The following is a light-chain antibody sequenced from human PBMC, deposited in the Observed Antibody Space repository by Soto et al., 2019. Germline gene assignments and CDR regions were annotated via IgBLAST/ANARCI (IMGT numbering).Light chain of an antibody. J-gene: IGLJ1*01. CDR2: EVS. CDR1: SSDVGGYNY. Sequence: QSALTQPASVSGSPGQSITISCTGSSSDVGGYNYVSWYQQHPGKAPKLMIYEVSNRPSGVSIRFSASKSGNTASLTISGLQAEDEADYYCSSYTSTDTLGVFGTGTKVTVL. CDR3: SSYTSTDTLGV. V-gene: IGLV2-14*01.